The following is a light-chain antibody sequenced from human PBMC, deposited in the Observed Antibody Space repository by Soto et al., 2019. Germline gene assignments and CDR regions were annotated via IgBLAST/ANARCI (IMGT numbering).Light chain of an antibody. CDR1: SSDVGGYNY. J-gene: IGLJ2*01. CDR3: SSYAGSNYV. Sequence: QSALTQPPSASGSPGQSVTISCTGTSSDVGGYNYVSWYQQHPGKAPKLMIYEVSKRPSGVPDRFSGSKSGNTASLTVSGLQAEDEADYYCSSYAGSNYVFGRGTKLTVL. CDR2: EVS. V-gene: IGLV2-8*01.